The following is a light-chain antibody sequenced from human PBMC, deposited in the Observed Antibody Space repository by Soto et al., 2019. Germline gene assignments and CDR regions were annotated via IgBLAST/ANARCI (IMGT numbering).Light chain of an antibody. V-gene: IGLV2-23*01. CDR3: CSYAGSSTYV. Sequence: QSVLTQPASVSGSPGQSITISCTGTSSDVGSYNLVSGYQQHPGKAPKLMIYEGSKRPSGVSNRFSGSKSGNTASLTISGLQAEDEAXYYCCSYAGSSTYVFGTGTKVTVL. CDR1: SSDVGSYNL. J-gene: IGLJ1*01. CDR2: EGS.